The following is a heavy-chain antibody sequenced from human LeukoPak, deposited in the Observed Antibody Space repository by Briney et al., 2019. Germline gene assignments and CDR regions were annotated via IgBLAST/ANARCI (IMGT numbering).Heavy chain of an antibody. Sequence: PSETLSLTCAVYGGSFSGYYWSWIRQPPGKGLEWVGRIKSKTDGGTTDYAAPVKGRFTISRDDSKNTLYLQMNSLKTEDTAVYYCTTLTVTTMYYYYYYMDVWGKGTTVTISS. CDR3: TTLTVTTMYYYYYYMDV. J-gene: IGHJ6*03. V-gene: IGHV3-15*01. D-gene: IGHD4-17*01. CDR2: IKSKTDGGTT. CDR1: GGSFSGYY.